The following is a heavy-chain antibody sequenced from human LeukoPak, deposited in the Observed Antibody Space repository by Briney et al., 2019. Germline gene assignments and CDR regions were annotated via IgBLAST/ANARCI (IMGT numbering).Heavy chain of an antibody. J-gene: IGHJ4*02. CDR2: IYYSGST. CDR3: ARMTSSGWYREDY. CDR1: ADSISSSTYY. D-gene: IGHD6-19*01. Sequence: SETLSLTCTVSADSISSSTYYWGWTRQPPGKGLEWIGSIYYSGSTYYNPSLKSRVTISVDTSENQFSLKLSSVTAADTAVYYCARMTSSGWYREDYWGQGTLVTVSS. V-gene: IGHV4-39*07.